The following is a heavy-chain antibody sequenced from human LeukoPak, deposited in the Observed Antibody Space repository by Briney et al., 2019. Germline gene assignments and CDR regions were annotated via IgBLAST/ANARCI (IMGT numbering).Heavy chain of an antibody. V-gene: IGHV4-59*01. CDR3: ARTTDEGNMDV. CDR1: GGSISSYY. J-gene: IGHJ6*03. CDR2: IYYSGST. Sequence: SETLSLTCTVSGGSISSYYWSWIRQPPGKGLEWIGYIYYSGSTNYNPSLKSRVTISVDTSKNRFSLKVSSATAADTAVYFCARTTDEGNMDVWGKGTRVTISS. D-gene: IGHD1-1*01.